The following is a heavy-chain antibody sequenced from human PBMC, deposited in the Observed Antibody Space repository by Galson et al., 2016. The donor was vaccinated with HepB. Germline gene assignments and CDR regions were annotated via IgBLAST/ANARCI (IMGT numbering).Heavy chain of an antibody. CDR3: ARRAGPGWGAFDM. D-gene: IGHD1-14*01. Sequence: SLRLSCAASRFTFSTYVMHWVRQAPGKGLEWVSTINGGGDTTYYADSVKGRFTISRDNSRNTLSPQMNSLRGEDTAVYYCARRAGPGWGAFDMWGQGTMVTVSP. V-gene: IGHV3-23*01. CDR2: INGGGDTT. J-gene: IGHJ3*02. CDR1: RFTFSTYV.